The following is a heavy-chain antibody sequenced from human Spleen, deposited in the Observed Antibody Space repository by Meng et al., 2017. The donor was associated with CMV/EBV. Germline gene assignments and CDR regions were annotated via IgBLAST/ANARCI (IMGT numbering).Heavy chain of an antibody. CDR3: TRAYDFWSGPYTGGVDY. D-gene: IGHD3-3*01. Sequence: ESLKISCAASGFTFSGYTMHWVRQAFGKGPEWVGRIRSKPNNYATAYGVSVRGRFTISRDDSKNTAYLQMNRLKIEDTAVYYCTRAYDFWSGPYTGGVDYWGQGTLVTVSS. CDR2: IRSKPNNYAT. V-gene: IGHV3-73*01. J-gene: IGHJ4*02. CDR1: GFTFSGYT.